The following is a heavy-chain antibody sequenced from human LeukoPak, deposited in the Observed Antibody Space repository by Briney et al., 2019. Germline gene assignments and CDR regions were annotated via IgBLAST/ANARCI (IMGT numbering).Heavy chain of an antibody. J-gene: IGHJ6*02. CDR1: GYTFTSYG. V-gene: IGHV1-18*01. D-gene: IGHD1-7*01. CDR2: ISAYNGNT. CDR3: ARNYRGPYYYYGMDV. Sequence: ASVKVSCKASGYTFTSYGISWVRQAPGQGLEWMGWISAYNGNTNYAQKLQGRVTMTTGTSTSTAYMELRSLRSDDTAVYYCARNYRGPYYYYGMDVWGQGTTVTVSS.